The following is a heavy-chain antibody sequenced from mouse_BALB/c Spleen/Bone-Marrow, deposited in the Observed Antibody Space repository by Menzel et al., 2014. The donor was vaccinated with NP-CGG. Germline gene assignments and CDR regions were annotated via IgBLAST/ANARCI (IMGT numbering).Heavy chain of an antibody. D-gene: IGHD4-1*01. CDR1: GFTFSSYG. J-gene: IGHJ2*01. Sequence: EVKLVESGGGLVQPGGSLKLSCAASGFTFSSYGMSWVRQTPDKRLELVATINSNGGSTYYPDSVKGRFTISRDNAKNTLYLQMSSLKSEYTAMYYCARGLGFFDYWGQGTTLTVSS. V-gene: IGHV5-6-3*01. CDR3: ARGLGFFDY. CDR2: INSNGGST.